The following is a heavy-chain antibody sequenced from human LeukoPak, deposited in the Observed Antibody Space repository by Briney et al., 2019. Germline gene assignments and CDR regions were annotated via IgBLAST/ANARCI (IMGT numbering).Heavy chain of an antibody. J-gene: IGHJ5*02. Sequence: PGGSLRLSCAASGFTFSSYAMHWVRQAPGKGLEWVAVISYDGSNKYYADSVKGRFTISRDNSKNTLYLQMNSLRAEDTAVYYCARAPYGSGPKGPLIDPWGQGTLVTVSS. CDR2: ISYDGSNK. CDR1: GFTFSSYA. V-gene: IGHV3-30*01. D-gene: IGHD3-10*01. CDR3: ARAPYGSGPKGPLIDP.